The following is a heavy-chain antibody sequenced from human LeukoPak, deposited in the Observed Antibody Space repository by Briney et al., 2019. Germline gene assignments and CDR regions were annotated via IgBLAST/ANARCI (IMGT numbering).Heavy chain of an antibody. V-gene: IGHV3-23*01. D-gene: IGHD5-18*01. J-gene: IGHJ6*03. CDR2: ISGSGGST. Sequence: GGSLRLSCAASGFTFSSYAMSWVRQAPGKGLEWVSAISGSGGSTYYADSVKGRFTISRDSSKNTVYLQMNSLRAEDTAVYYCARGGRGYSYYMDVWGKGTTVTISS. CDR3: ARGGRGYSYYMDV. CDR1: GFTFSSYA.